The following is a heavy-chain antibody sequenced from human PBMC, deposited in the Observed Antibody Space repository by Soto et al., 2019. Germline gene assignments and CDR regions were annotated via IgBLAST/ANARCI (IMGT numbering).Heavy chain of an antibody. V-gene: IGHV3-30-3*01. CDR1: GFTFSSYA. J-gene: IGHJ6*02. CDR2: ISYDGSNK. D-gene: IGHD2-15*01. CDR3: ARGDEPPSSPLYYYYGMDV. Sequence: QVQLVESGGGVVQPGRSLRLSCAASGFTFSSYAMHWVRQAPGKGLEWVAVISYDGSNKYYADSVKGRFTISRNNSKNTLYLQMTSLRAEDKAVYYCARGDEPPSSPLYYYYGMDVWGQGTTVTVSS.